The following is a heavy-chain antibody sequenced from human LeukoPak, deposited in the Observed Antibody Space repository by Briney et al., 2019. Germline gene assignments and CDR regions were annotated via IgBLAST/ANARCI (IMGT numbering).Heavy chain of an antibody. CDR2: INPSSGGT. Sequence: ASVKVSCKASGYSFTGHYMHWVRQAPGQGLEWMGWINPSSGGTNYAQKFQGRVTMTRDTSTSTAYMELSRLRSDDTAVYYCARDSYYGDSRSLHFDYWGQGALVTVSS. CDR3: ARDSYYGDSRSLHFDY. V-gene: IGHV1-2*02. CDR1: GYSFTGHY. D-gene: IGHD4-17*01. J-gene: IGHJ4*02.